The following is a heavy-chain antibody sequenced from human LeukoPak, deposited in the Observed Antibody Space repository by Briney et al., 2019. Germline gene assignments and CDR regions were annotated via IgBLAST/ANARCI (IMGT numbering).Heavy chain of an antibody. V-gene: IGHV3-30*02. CDR1: GFIFSNYG. CDR3: AGNRGAPSVPRWFDP. J-gene: IGHJ5*02. Sequence: PGGSLRLSCAASGFIFSNYGMNWVRQAPGKGLEWVAFIRYDGSNKYYADSVKGRFIISRDNSKNTLYLQMNSLRAEDTAVYYCAGNRGAPSVPRWFDPWGQGTLVTVSS. CDR2: IRYDGSNK. D-gene: IGHD3-10*01.